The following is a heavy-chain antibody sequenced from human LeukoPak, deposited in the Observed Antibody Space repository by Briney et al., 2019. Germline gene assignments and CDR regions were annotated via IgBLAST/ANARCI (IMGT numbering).Heavy chain of an antibody. CDR1: GFSFSDLG. CDR3: VKDLDY. CDR2: IPYDGSNK. J-gene: IGHJ4*02. Sequence: GGSLRLSCAASGFSFSDLGFHWVRQAPGKGLEWVSFIPYDGSNKFYADSVKGRFTISRDNSKNTLFLQMNSLRAEDTAVYYCVKDLDYWGQGTLVTVSS. V-gene: IGHV3-30*02.